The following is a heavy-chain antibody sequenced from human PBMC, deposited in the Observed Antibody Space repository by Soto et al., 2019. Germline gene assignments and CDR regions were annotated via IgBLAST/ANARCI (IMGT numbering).Heavy chain of an antibody. V-gene: IGHV4-59*01. CDR1: GGSISSYY. D-gene: IGHD1-20*01. J-gene: IGHJ5*02. CDR3: AREDGITGKEGINWFDP. CDR2: IYYSGST. Sequence: PSETLSLTCTVSGGSISSYYWSWIRQPPGKRLEWIGYIYYSGSTNYNPSLKSRVTISVDTSKNQFSLKLSSVTAADTAVYYCAREDGITGKEGINWFDPLGHGTLVTVSS.